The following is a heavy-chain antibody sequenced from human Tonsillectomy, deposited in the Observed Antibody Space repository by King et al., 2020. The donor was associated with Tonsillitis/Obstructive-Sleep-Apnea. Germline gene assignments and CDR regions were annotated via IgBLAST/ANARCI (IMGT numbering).Heavy chain of an antibody. CDR2: IYNSGST. V-gene: IGHV4-59*01. Sequence: QLQESGPGLVKPSETLSLTCTVSSASISSYSWSWIRPPPGKGLEWIGYIYNSGSTNYNPSLKSRVTISVDTSKNQFSLKLRSVTTMDTAVYYCARAPVATTVDYWGQGTLVTVSS. CDR1: SASISSYS. J-gene: IGHJ4*02. CDR3: ARAPVATTVDY. D-gene: IGHD5-12*01.